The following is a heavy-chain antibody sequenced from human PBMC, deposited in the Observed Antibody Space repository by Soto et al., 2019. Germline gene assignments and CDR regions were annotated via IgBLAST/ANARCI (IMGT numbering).Heavy chain of an antibody. CDR1: GFSFSSFA. V-gene: IGHV3-23*01. D-gene: IGHD3-3*01. CDR3: AKWSYLDY. CDR2: ISGSDGKT. J-gene: IGHJ4*02. Sequence: GGSLRLSCTTSGFSFSSFAMTWVRQAPGKGLEWVATISGSDGKTYYADSVKGRFSISRDTSRNTLYLQMNSLRADDTAIYYCAKWSYLDYWGQGTRVTVSS.